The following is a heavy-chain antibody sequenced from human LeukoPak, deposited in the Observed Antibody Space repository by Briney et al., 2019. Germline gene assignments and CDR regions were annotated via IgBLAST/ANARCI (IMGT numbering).Heavy chain of an antibody. D-gene: IGHD2-15*01. CDR1: GFTLIHNW. V-gene: IGHV3-7*04. CDR2: IKQDGSEK. Sequence: GGSLRLSCAASGFTLIHNWMSGVGQAPGKGLGWVGNIKQDGSEKYYVDSLKGRFTSSRDNAKNSLYVQIDSLSSEITAMYYCARLVDGAFDIWGQGTLVTVSP. CDR3: ARLVDGAFDI. J-gene: IGHJ3*02.